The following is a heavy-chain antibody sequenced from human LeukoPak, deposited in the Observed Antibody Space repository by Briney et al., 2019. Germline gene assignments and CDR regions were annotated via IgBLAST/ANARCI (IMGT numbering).Heavy chain of an antibody. D-gene: IGHD1-14*01. V-gene: IGHV1-69*05. J-gene: IGHJ3*02. CDR2: IIPIFGTA. Sequence: SVKVSCXASGGTFSSYAISWVRQAPGQGLEWMGRIIPIFGTANYAQKFQGRVTITTDESTSTAYMELSSLRSEDTAVYYCARVPEGTKDAFDIWGQGQWSPSLQ. CDR1: GGTFSSYA. CDR3: ARVPEGTKDAFDI.